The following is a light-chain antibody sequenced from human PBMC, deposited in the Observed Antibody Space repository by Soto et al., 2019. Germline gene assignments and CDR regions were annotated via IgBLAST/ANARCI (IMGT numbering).Light chain of an antibody. CDR1: SSDVGYYNY. CDR2: EVN. CDR3: SSCTSSSSLLYV. Sequence: QSALTQPASVSGSPGQSITISCTGTSSDVGYYNYVSWYRQHPGKAPILMIYEVNNRPSGVSSRFFGSKSCNTASLTISGRQAEDEADYYCSSCTSSSSLLYVFGTGTKLTVL. J-gene: IGLJ1*01. V-gene: IGLV2-14*01.